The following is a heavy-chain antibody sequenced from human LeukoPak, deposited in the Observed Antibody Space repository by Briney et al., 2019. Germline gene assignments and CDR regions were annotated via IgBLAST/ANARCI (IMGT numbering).Heavy chain of an antibody. CDR2: INHSGST. V-gene: IGHV4-34*01. J-gene: IGHJ4*02. CDR3: ARQQQLVGSYRHFDY. D-gene: IGHD6-13*01. Sequence: GSLRLSCAASGFIFRNYGMNWVRQPPGKGLEWIGEINHSGSTNYNPSLKSRVTISVDTSKNQFSLKLSSVTAADTAVYYCARQQQLVGSYRHFDYWGQGTLVTVSS. CDR1: GFIFRNYG.